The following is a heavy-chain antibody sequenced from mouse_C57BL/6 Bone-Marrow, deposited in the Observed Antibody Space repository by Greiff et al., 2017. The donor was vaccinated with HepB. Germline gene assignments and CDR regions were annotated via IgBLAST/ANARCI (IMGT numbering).Heavy chain of an antibody. V-gene: IGHV10-1*01. CDR2: IRSKSNNYAT. Sequence: EVHLVESGGGLVQPKGSLKLSCAASGFSFNTYAMNWVRQAPGKGLEWVARIRSKSNNYATYYADSVKDRFTISRDDSESMLYLQMNNLKTEDTAMYYCVRDGYWAWFAYWGQGTLVTVSA. CDR1: GFSFNTYA. D-gene: IGHD2-3*01. J-gene: IGHJ3*01. CDR3: VRDGYWAWFAY.